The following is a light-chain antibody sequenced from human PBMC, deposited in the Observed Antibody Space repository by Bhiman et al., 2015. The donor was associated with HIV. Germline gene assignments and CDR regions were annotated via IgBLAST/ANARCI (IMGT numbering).Light chain of an antibody. CDR3: QSYDSSLNGPMV. J-gene: IGLJ2*01. CDR2: DVS. CDR1: SSDVGGYNY. Sequence: QSALTQPASVSGSPGQSITISCTGTSSDVGGYNYVSWYQQHPGKAPKLMIYDVSKRPSGVPDRFSGSKSGTSASLAITGLQAEDEADYYCQSYDSSLNGPMVFGGGTKLTVL. V-gene: IGLV2-14*01.